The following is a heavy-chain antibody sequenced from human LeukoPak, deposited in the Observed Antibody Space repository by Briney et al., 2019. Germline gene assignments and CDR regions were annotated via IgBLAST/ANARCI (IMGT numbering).Heavy chain of an antibody. CDR1: GASFSGYS. Sequence: SETLSLTCAVQGASFSGYSWSWIRRPPGKGLEWIGEVNRVGYTIYNPSLKSRVSISIDTSTTQFSLRLTSVTVADTAVYFCARERVVSDYNWFDPWGQGTLVTVSS. CDR3: ARERVVSDYNWFDP. CDR2: VNRVGYT. V-gene: IGHV4-34*01. D-gene: IGHD6-25*01. J-gene: IGHJ5*02.